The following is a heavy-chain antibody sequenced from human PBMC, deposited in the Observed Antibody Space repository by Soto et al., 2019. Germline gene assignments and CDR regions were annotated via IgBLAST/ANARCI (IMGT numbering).Heavy chain of an antibody. V-gene: IGHV3-72*01. CDR2: TRNRANSYTT. J-gene: IGHJ2*01. D-gene: IGHD1-26*01. CDR1: GFTFSDHY. CDR3: TRSSGSYKYFDL. Sequence: GGSLRLSCAASGFTFSDHYMDWVRQAPGKGLEWVARTRNRANSYTTEYAAPVKGRFSISRDNSKNSLYLQMNSLKTEDTAVYYCTRSSGSYKYFDLWGRGTLVTVS.